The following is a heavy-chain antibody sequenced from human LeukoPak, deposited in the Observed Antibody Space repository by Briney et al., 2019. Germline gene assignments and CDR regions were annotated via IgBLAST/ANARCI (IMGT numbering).Heavy chain of an antibody. D-gene: IGHD5-12*01. CDR1: GFTFDDYG. CDR2: INWNGGST. Sequence: PGGSLRLSCAASGFTFDDYGMSWVRQAPGKGLEWVSGINWNGGSTGYADSVKGRFTISRDNAKNSLYLQMNSLRAEDTAVYYCARDSGYSGYDLDYFDYWGQGTLVTVSS. V-gene: IGHV3-20*04. CDR3: ARDSGYSGYDLDYFDY. J-gene: IGHJ4*02.